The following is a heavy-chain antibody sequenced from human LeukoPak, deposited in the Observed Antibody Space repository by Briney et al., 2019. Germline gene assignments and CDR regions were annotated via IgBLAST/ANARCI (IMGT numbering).Heavy chain of an antibody. Sequence: ASVKVSCKASGYTFTSYGISWVRQAPGQGLEWMGWISAYNGNTNYAQKLQGRVTMTTDTSTSTAYMELRSLRSDDTAVYYCARDEPYYYDSSGYYDFDYWGQGTLVTVS. D-gene: IGHD3-22*01. J-gene: IGHJ4*02. V-gene: IGHV1-18*01. CDR3: ARDEPYYYDSSGYYDFDY. CDR1: GYTFTSYG. CDR2: ISAYNGNT.